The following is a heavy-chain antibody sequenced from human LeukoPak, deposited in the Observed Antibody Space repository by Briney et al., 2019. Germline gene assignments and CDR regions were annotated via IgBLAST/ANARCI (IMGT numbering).Heavy chain of an antibody. D-gene: IGHD6-6*01. CDR3: ARNLEYSTSYYYYYMDV. CDR2: IYYSGST. V-gene: IGHV4-39*07. Sequence: SETLSLTCTVSGGSISSSSYYWGWIRQPPGKGLEWIGSIYYSGSTYYNPSLKSRVTMSVDTSKNQFSLKLSSVTAADTAVYYCARNLEYSTSYYYYYMDVWGKGTTVTVSS. J-gene: IGHJ6*03. CDR1: GGSISSSSYY.